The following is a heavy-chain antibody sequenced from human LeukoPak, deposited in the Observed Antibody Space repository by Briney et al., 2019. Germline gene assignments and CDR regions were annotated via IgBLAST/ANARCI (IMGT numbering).Heavy chain of an antibody. Sequence: KAGGSLRLSCAASGFTFSSYSMNWVRQAPGKGLEWVSSISSSSSYIYYADSVKGRFTISRDNAKNSLYLQMNSLRAEGTAVYYCARDVRGTAMVRGYFDYWGQGTLVTVSS. V-gene: IGHV3-21*01. CDR1: GFTFSSYS. D-gene: IGHD5-18*01. CDR3: ARDVRGTAMVRGYFDY. CDR2: ISSSSSYI. J-gene: IGHJ4*02.